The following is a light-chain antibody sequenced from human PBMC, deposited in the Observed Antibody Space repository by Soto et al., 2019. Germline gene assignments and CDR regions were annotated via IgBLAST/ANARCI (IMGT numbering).Light chain of an antibody. CDR2: GAS. CDR1: QSVSNN. CDR3: HQYGISPPT. V-gene: IGKV3-15*01. J-gene: IGKJ1*01. Sequence: EIVMTHSPATLSVSPGERATLSCRASQSVSNNLAWYQQKPGQAPRLLIYGASTRATAIPARFSGSGSGTEFTLTISSLQSEDFAVFYCHQYGISPPTFGPGTKVDIK.